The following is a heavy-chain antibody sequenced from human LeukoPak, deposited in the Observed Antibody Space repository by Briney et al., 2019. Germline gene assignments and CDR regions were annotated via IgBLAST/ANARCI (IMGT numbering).Heavy chain of an antibody. V-gene: IGHV1-2*02. Sequence: ASVKVSCKASGYTFTVYYIQWVRQAPGLGLEWMGWINPSSGDTHYAQKLQGRVTMTRDTSISTVYMELSSLRPDDTAVYYCARGGATVTTYSDYWGQGTLVTVSS. J-gene: IGHJ4*02. CDR1: GYTFTVYY. D-gene: IGHD4-17*01. CDR3: ARGGATVTTYSDY. CDR2: INPSSGDT.